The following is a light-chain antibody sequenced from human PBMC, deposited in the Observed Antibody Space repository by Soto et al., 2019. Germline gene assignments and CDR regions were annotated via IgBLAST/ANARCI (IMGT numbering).Light chain of an antibody. Sequence: DIQMTQSTSTLSASVGDTVTITCRASQSISSWLAWYQQKPGKAPKLLIYDASSLESGVPSRFSGSGSGTEFTLTISSLQPDDFATYYCQQYNSYSETFGQGTKVDIK. CDR3: QQYNSYSET. J-gene: IGKJ1*01. V-gene: IGKV1-5*01. CDR2: DAS. CDR1: QSISSW.